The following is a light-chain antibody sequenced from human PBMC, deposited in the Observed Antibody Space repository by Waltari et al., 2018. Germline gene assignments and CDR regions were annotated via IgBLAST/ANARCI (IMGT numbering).Light chain of an antibody. CDR1: QSVTSIS. V-gene: IGKV3-20*01. CDR2: STS. J-gene: IGKJ4*01. CDR3: QQYDGSAVT. Sequence: IVLTQSPDTLSLSPGERATLSCRAVQSVTSISLAWYQQKPGQAPRLLIYSTSSRATGFSDRFSGSGSGTDFTLTINRLEPEDSAVYHCQQYDGSAVTFGGGTRVEIK.